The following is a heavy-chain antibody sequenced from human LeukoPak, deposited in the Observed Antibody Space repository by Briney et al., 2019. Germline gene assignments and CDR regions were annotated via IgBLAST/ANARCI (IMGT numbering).Heavy chain of an antibody. CDR2: INPNSGGT. CDR3: ASSGSRTPFFDY. Sequence: ASVKVSCKASGYTYTGYYMHWLRQAPGQGLEWMGWINPNSGGTNYAQKFQGRVTMTRDTSISTAYMELSRLRSDDTAVYYCASSGSRTPFFDYWGQGTLVTVSS. CDR1: GYTYTGYY. V-gene: IGHV1-2*02. J-gene: IGHJ4*02. D-gene: IGHD1-26*01.